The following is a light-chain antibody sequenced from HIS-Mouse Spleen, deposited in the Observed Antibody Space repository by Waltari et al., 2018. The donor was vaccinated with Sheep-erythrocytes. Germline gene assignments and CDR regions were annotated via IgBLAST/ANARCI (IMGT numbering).Light chain of an antibody. J-gene: IGLJ3*02. CDR2: DVR. V-gene: IGLV2-11*01. Sequence: QSALTQPRSVSGSPGQSVTISCTGTSSDVGGYNYFSWYQQHPGKAPKLMIYDVRKRPSGVPDRFSGSKSGNTASLTISGLQAEDEADYYCCSYAGSYTFWVFGGGTKLTVL. CDR3: CSYAGSYTFWV. CDR1: SSDVGGYNY.